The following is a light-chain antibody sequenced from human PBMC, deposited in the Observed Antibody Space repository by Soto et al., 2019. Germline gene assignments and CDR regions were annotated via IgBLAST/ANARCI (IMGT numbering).Light chain of an antibody. CDR2: VAS. CDR3: QYYSGSQT. V-gene: IGKV3-20*01. J-gene: IGKJ4*01. Sequence: EIVLTQSPGTLSLSPGERATLSCRAIQCVNSLYLAWYQQKSGQAPRLLIYVASSRATGIPDRFSGSGSGTDFTLTISRLEPEDFAVYYCQYYSGSQTFGGGTKVDIK. CDR1: QCVNSLY.